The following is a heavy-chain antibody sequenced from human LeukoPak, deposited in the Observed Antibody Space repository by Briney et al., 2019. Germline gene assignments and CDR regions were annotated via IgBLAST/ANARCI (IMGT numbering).Heavy chain of an antibody. D-gene: IGHD3-10*01. CDR2: INHSGGT. V-gene: IGHV4-34*01. CDR3: ARQGIRYGSESYYMRGWFDP. CDR1: GVSFSGYY. Sequence: SETLSLTCSVNGVSFSGYYWSWIRQSPGKGLEWIGEINHSGGTNYNPSLESRVTISVDTSKNQFSLKLSSVTAADTAIYYCARQGIRYGSESYYMRGWFDPWGQGTLVTVSS. J-gene: IGHJ5*02.